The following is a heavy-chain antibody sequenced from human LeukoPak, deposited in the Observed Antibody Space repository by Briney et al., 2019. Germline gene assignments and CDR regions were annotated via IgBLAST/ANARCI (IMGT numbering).Heavy chain of an antibody. CDR1: GFTVSSNS. V-gene: IGHV3-30*04. CDR2: ISYDGSNK. D-gene: IGHD4-17*01. J-gene: IGHJ4*02. CDR3: AKITQGTTAGY. Sequence: PGGSLRLSCTVSGFTVSSNSMSWVRQAPGKGLEWVAVISYDGSNKYYADSVKGRFTISRDNLNNALLQMNSLRPDDTAVYYCAKITQGTTAGYWGQGTLVTVSS.